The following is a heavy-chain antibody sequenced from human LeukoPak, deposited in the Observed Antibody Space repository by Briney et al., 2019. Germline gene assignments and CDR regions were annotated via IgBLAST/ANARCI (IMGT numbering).Heavy chain of an antibody. D-gene: IGHD1-26*01. J-gene: IGHJ4*02. CDR2: IYHSGST. CDR3: AREDSGSYSVFDY. Sequence: SETLSLTCTVSGYSISSGYYWGWIRQPPGKGLEWIGSIYHSGSTYYNPSLKSRVTISVDTSKNQFSLKLSSVTAADTAVYYCAREDSGSYSVFDYWGQGTLVTVSS. V-gene: IGHV4-38-2*02. CDR1: GYSISSGYY.